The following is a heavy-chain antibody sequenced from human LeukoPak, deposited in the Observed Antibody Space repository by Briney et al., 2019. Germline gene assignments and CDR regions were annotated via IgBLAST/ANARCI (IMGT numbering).Heavy chain of an antibody. CDR2: IRYDGSNK. J-gene: IGHJ4*02. D-gene: IGHD1-26*01. CDR3: AKGGSRGTYYFDH. Sequence: PGGSLRLSCAASGLTLSSYGMHWVRQAPGKGLEWVTFIRYDGSNKYYADSVKGRFTISRDNSMNTVNLQMNSLRPEDTAVYYCAKGGSRGTYYFDHWGRGILVTVSS. V-gene: IGHV3-30*02. CDR1: GLTLSSYG.